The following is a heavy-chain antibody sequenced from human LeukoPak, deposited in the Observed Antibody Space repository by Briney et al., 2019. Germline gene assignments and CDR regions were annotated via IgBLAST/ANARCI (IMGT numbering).Heavy chain of an antibody. CDR1: GFTFSSYE. D-gene: IGHD6-13*01. CDR3: ARDGYSSSQGYYYYYMDV. CDR2: IRYDGSNK. V-gene: IGHV3-30*02. J-gene: IGHJ6*03. Sequence: GGSLRLSCAASGFTFSSYEMNWVRQAPGKGLEWVAFIRYDGSNKYYADSVKGRFTISRDNSKNTLYLQMNSLRAEDTAVYYCARDGYSSSQGYYYYYMDVWGKGATVTVSS.